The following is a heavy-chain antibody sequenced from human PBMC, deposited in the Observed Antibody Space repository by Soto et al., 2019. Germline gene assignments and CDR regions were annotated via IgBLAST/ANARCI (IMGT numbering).Heavy chain of an antibody. CDR1: SGSFSGYY. CDR2: ISQSGNT. D-gene: IGHD6-6*01. V-gene: IGHV4-34*01. CDR3: ARAPKVSGSSQTRPDF. Sequence: PSETLSLTCSLYSGSFSGYYWSWIRQPPGKGLEWIGEISQSGNTNYSPSLKSRVSISIYTSKKQFSLNLASVSAADTAVYYCARAPKVSGSSQTRPDFWGQGTLVTVSS. J-gene: IGHJ4*02.